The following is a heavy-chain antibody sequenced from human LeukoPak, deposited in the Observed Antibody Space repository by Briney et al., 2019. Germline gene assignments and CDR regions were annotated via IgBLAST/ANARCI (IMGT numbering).Heavy chain of an antibody. CDR2: INSGGSST. CDR3: ARRGVGGSYSAQDY. CDR1: GFTFSSYW. V-gene: IGHV3-74*01. Sequence: GGSLTLSCAASGFTFSSYWMHWVRHAPGKGLVWVSRINSGGSSTNYADSVKGRFTISRDNAKNTLYLQMNSLRAEDTGVYYCARRGVGGSYSAQDYWGQGTLVTVSS. D-gene: IGHD1-26*01. J-gene: IGHJ4*02.